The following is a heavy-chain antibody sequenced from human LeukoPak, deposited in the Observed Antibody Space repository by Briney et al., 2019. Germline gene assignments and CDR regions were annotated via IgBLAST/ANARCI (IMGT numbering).Heavy chain of an antibody. V-gene: IGHV5-51*01. CDR1: GYSFTNYW. D-gene: IGHD1-26*01. Sequence: GESLKISCMASGYSFTNYWIGWVRQMPGKGLEWMGIIYPGDSDTRYSPSFQGQVTISADKSISTAYLQWSSLKASDTAMYYCARHYRPSIVGAIDYWGQGTLVTVSS. J-gene: IGHJ4*02. CDR3: ARHYRPSIVGAIDY. CDR2: IYPGDSDT.